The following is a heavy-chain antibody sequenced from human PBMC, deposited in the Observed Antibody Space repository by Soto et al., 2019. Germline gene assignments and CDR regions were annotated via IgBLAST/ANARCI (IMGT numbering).Heavy chain of an antibody. CDR3: ARVSDSSGYSLDY. J-gene: IGHJ4*02. Sequence: QVQLVQSGAEVKKPGSSVKVSCKASGGTFSSYTISWVRQAPGQGLEWMGRIIPILGIANYAQKFQGRVTITADKSTSTAYMELSSLRSEDTAVYYWARVSDSSGYSLDYWGQGTLVTVSS. V-gene: IGHV1-69*02. D-gene: IGHD3-22*01. CDR1: GGTFSSYT. CDR2: IIPILGIA.